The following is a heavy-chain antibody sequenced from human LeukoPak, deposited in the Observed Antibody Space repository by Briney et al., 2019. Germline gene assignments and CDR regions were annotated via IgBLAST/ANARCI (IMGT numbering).Heavy chain of an antibody. CDR2: IWYDGINK. CDR3: AKDMRVLD. V-gene: IGHV3-33*03. Sequence: GGSLRLSCVASGFTFDTYGMHWVRQAPGKGLEWVGVIWYDGINKFYGDPVKGRFTISRDNSKNTLYLQMNSLRREDSAVYYCAKDMRVLDWGQGTLVTVSS. D-gene: IGHD3-16*02. CDR1: GFTFDTYG. J-gene: IGHJ4*02.